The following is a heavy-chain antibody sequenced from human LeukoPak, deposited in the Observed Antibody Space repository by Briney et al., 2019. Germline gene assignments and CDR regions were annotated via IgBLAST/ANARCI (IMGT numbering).Heavy chain of an antibody. V-gene: IGHV3-23*01. Sequence: GGSLRLSCAASGFTFSSYAMSWVRQAPGKELEWVSAISGSGGATYYADSVEGRFTISRDNSKNTLILQMNSVRAEDTALYCCARDDYGNGFDYWGQGTLVTVSS. D-gene: IGHD4/OR15-4a*01. J-gene: IGHJ4*02. CDR3: ARDDYGNGFDY. CDR2: ISGSGGAT. CDR1: GFTFSSYA.